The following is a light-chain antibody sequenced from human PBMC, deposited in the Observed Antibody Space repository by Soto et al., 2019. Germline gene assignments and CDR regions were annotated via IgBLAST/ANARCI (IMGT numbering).Light chain of an antibody. CDR1: SSDVGGYTY. Sequence: ALTQPASVSGSPGQSITISCTGTSSDVGGYTYVSWYQQHPGKAPKLIISEVSNRPSGVSHRFSGSKSGNTASLTISGLQAADEADYYCSSYTSSSTLVFGGGTKLTVL. CDR2: EVS. CDR3: SSYTSSSTLV. J-gene: IGLJ3*02. V-gene: IGLV2-14*01.